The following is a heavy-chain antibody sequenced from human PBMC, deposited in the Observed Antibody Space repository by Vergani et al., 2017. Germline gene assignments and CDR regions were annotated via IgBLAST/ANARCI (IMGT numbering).Heavy chain of an antibody. V-gene: IGHV4-31*03. J-gene: IGHJ5*02. D-gene: IGHD2-8*01. Sequence: QVQLQESGPGLVKPSQTLSLTCTVSGGSISSGGYYWSWIRQHPGKGLEWIGYIYYSGSTYYNPSLKSRVTISVDTSKNQFSLKLSSVTAADTAVYYCAREGDIVLMVYAIRRDWFDPWGQGTLVTVSS. CDR3: AREGDIVLMVYAIRRDWFDP. CDR2: IYYSGST. CDR1: GGSISSGGYY.